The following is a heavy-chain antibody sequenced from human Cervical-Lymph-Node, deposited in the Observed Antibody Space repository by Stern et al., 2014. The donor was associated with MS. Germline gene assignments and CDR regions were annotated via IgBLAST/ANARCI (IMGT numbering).Heavy chain of an antibody. CDR3: VPGSGAFDY. CDR1: GFTFSRYA. J-gene: IGHJ4*02. V-gene: IGHV3-30*03. D-gene: IGHD3-10*01. CDR2: ISYDEKNE. Sequence: VQLVESGGGVVQPGTSLRLSWATSGFTFSRYAMHWVRQAQGKGRQLLAVISYDEKNENYADSVRGRFTISRDSSKKMLYLQMDSLTIDDTAVYYCVPGSGAFDYWGQGTLVIVSS.